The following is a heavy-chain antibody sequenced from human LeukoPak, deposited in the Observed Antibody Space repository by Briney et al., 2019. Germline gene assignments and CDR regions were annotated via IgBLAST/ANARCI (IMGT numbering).Heavy chain of an antibody. V-gene: IGHV3-9*01. CDR2: ISWNSGSI. D-gene: IGHD3-22*01. CDR1: GFTLDDYA. Sequence: GRSLRLSCAASGFTLDDYAMHWVRQAPGKGLEWVSGISWNSGSIGYADSVKGRFTISRDNAKNSLYLQMNSLRAEDTALYYCAKDSSGYLGALDAFDIWGQGTMVTVSS. J-gene: IGHJ3*02. CDR3: AKDSSGYLGALDAFDI.